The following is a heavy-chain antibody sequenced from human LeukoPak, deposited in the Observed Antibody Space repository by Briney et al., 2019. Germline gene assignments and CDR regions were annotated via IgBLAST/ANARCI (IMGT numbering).Heavy chain of an antibody. D-gene: IGHD3-3*01. CDR1: GGSFSGYY. Sequence: SETLSLTCAVYGGSFSGYYWSWIRRPPGKGLEWIGEINHSGSTNYNPSLKSRVTISVDTSKNQFSLKLSSVTAADTAVYYCARDRASVVRFLEWLSPYYYYGMDVWGQGTTVTVSS. J-gene: IGHJ6*02. V-gene: IGHV4-34*01. CDR2: INHSGST. CDR3: ARDRASVVRFLEWLSPYYYYGMDV.